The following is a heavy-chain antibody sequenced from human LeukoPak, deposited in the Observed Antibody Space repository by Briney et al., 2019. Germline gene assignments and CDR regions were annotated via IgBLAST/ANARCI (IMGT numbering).Heavy chain of an antibody. CDR1: SGSISSYL. J-gene: IGHJ4*02. CDR2: ISYSGST. V-gene: IGHV4-59*01. CDR3: ARGGRNGGGWPYFDY. Sequence: SETLSLTCTVSSGSISSYLWSWIRQPPGKGLEWIGYISYSGSTNYNPSLKSRVTISVDTSKNQFSLNLSSVTAADTAVYYCARGGRNGGGWPYFDYWGQGTLVTVSS. D-gene: IGHD1-1*01.